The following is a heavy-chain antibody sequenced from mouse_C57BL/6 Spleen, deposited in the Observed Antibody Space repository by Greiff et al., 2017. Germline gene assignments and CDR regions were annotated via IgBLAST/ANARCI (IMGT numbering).Heavy chain of an antibody. CDR2: IYPRSGNT. D-gene: IGHD4-1*01. CDR1: GYTFTSYG. Sequence: QVHVKQSGAELARPGASVKLSCKASGYTFTSYGISWVKQRTGQGLEWIGEIYPRSGNTYYNEKFKGKATLTADKSSSTAYMELRRLTSEDSAVYFCTRCGWDGPADFWGQGTTLTVSS. J-gene: IGHJ2*01. V-gene: IGHV1-81*01. CDR3: TRCGWDGPADF.